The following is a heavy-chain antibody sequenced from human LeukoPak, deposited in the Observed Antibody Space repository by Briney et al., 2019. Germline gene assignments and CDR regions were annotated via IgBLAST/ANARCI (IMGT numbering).Heavy chain of an antibody. J-gene: IGHJ4*02. V-gene: IGHV4-4*07. CDR1: GGSISSYY. Sequence: SETLSLTCTVSGGSISSYYWSWIRQPAGKGLEWIGRIYTSGSTNYNPSLKSRVTMSVDTSKNQFSLKLSSVTAADTALYFCARSYSSSWYFDHLGRGTLVTVSS. D-gene: IGHD6-13*01. CDR2: IYTSGST. CDR3: ARSYSSSWYFDH.